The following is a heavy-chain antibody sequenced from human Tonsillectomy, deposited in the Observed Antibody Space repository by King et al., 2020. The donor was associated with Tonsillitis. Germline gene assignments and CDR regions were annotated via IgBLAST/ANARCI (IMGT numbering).Heavy chain of an antibody. V-gene: IGHV3-7*01. CDR3: ARDEWVVVQRIYYYYGMDV. Sequence: VQLVESGGGLVQPGGSLRLSCAASGFTFSSYWMSWVRQAPGKGLEWVANIKQDGSEKYYVDSVKGRFTISRDNAKNSLYLQMNSLRAEDTAVYYCARDEWVVVQRIYYYYGMDVWGQGTTVTVSS. CDR2: IKQDGSEK. D-gene: IGHD2-2*01. J-gene: IGHJ6*02. CDR1: GFTFSSYW.